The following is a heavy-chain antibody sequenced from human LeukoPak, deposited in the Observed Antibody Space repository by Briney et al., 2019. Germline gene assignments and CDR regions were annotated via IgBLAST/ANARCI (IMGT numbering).Heavy chain of an antibody. CDR1: GFTFSSYG. J-gene: IGHJ4*02. Sequence: GGSLRLSCAASGFTFSSYGMHWVRQAPGKGLEWVAVISYDGSNKYYADSVKGRFTISRDNSKNTLYLQMNSLRAEDTAVYYCAKDHRITMIVGVFDFDYWGQGTLVTVSS. V-gene: IGHV3-30*18. CDR3: AKDHRITMIVGVFDFDY. D-gene: IGHD3-22*01. CDR2: ISYDGSNK.